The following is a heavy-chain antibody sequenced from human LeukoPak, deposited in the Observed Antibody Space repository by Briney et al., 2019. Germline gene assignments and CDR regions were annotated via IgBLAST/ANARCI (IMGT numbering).Heavy chain of an antibody. D-gene: IGHD1-1*01. Sequence: QPGGSLRLSCAASGFTFTSYPVFWVRQAPGKGLEWVAVISYDGSNKYYADSVKGRFTISRDNSKNTLYLQMNSLSAEDTAVYFCAKSRSGSANWALQIFDNWGQGTLVTVSS. CDR1: GFTFTSYP. CDR2: ISYDGSNK. CDR3: AKSRSGSANWALQIFDN. V-gene: IGHV3-30-3*02. J-gene: IGHJ4*02.